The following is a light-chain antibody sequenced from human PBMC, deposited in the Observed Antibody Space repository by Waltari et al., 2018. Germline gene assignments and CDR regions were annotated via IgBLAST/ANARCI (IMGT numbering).Light chain of an antibody. Sequence: WYQQHPGIAPKLLLYDVSDRPSGVSDRFSGSKSGKTASLTISGLQPEDAADYYCSSYTRRNTVIFGGGTKLTVV. CDR3: SSYTRRNTVI. CDR2: DVS. V-gene: IGLV2-14*03. J-gene: IGLJ2*01.